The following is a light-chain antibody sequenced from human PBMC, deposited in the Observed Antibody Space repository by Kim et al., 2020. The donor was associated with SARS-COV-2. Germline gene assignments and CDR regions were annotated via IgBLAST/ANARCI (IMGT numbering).Light chain of an antibody. V-gene: IGLV2-14*03. CDR3: SSYTTTSTVV. J-gene: IGLJ2*01. Sequence: GQSITISSTGTSSDVGGYNYVSWYQHHPGKAPKLMIYDVSKRPSGVSNRFSGSKSGNTASLTISGLQAEDEADYYCSSYTTTSTVVFGGGTQLTVL. CDR2: DVS. CDR1: SSDVGGYNY.